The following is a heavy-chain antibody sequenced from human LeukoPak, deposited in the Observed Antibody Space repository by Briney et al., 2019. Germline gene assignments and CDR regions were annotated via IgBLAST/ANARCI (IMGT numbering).Heavy chain of an antibody. Sequence: ASQTLSLTCTVSGGSISSGSYYWSWIRQPAGKGLEWIGRIYTSGSTNYHPSLKSRVTISVDTSKNQFSLKLSSVTAADTAVYYCASHIVRRYYYDSSGYYYRRHGHYFDYWGQGTLVTVSS. J-gene: IGHJ4*02. CDR1: GGSISSGSYY. V-gene: IGHV4-61*02. D-gene: IGHD3-22*01. CDR3: ASHIVRRYYYDSSGYYYRRHGHYFDY. CDR2: IYTSGST.